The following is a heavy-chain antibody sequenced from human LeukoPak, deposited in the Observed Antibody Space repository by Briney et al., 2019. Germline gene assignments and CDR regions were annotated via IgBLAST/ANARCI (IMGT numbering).Heavy chain of an antibody. Sequence: PSETLSLTCTVSGGSISSTYYYWGWIRQPPGKGLEWIGSVYYSGTTSYNPSLKSRATISADTPKNQFSLKLTSVTAADTAIYYCARRGDYWGQGTLVTVSS. D-gene: IGHD3-16*01. V-gene: IGHV4-39*01. J-gene: IGHJ4*02. CDR3: ARRGDY. CDR2: VYYSGTT. CDR1: GGSISSTYYY.